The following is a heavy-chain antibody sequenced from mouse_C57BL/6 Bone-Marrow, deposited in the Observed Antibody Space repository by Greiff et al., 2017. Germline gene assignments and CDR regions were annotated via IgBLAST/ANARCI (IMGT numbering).Heavy chain of an antibody. J-gene: IGHJ3*01. D-gene: IGHD1-1*01. CDR1: GFTFSDYY. Sequence: EVHLVESGGGLVQPGGSLKLSCAASGFTFSDYYMYWVRQTPEKRLEWVAYISNGGGSTYYPDTVKGRFTISRDNAKNTLYLQMSRLKSEDTAMYYCARNNYYGSSPWFAYWGQGTLVTVSA. CDR3: ARNNYYGSSPWFAY. CDR2: ISNGGGST. V-gene: IGHV5-12*01.